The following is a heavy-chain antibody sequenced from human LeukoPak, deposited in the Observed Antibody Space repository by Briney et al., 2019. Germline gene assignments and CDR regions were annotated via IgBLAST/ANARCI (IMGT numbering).Heavy chain of an antibody. J-gene: IGHJ4*02. CDR2: INPSGGST. V-gene: IGHV1-46*01. CDR3: ARDNDSRDPPHFDY. D-gene: IGHD3-16*01. Sequence: ASVKDSCKVSGYTFTSYYMHGVRQAPGQGLEWMGIINPSGGSTSYAQKFQGRVTMTRDTSTNTVYMELSSLRSEDTAVYYCARDNDSRDPPHFDYWGQGTLVTVSS. CDR1: GYTFTSYY.